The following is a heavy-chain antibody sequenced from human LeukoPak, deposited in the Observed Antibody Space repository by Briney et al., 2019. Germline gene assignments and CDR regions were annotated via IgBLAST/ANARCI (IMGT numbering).Heavy chain of an antibody. D-gene: IGHD2-21*02. V-gene: IGHV1-2*06. Sequence: ASVKVSRKASGYTFTGYYMHWVRQAPGQGLEWMGRINPNSGGTNYAQKFQGRVTMTRDTSISTAYMELSRLRSDDTAVYYCARAKWGCGGDCYSMVDYWGQGTLVTVSS. J-gene: IGHJ4*02. CDR2: INPNSGGT. CDR3: ARAKWGCGGDCYSMVDY. CDR1: GYTFTGYY.